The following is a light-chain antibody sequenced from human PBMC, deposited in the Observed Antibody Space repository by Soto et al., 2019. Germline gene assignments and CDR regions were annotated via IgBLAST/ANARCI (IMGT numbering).Light chain of an antibody. J-gene: IGKJ1*01. V-gene: IGKV1-39*01. CDR2: TAS. Sequence: DIQMTQSPSSLSASVGDRVTITCRASQGISNDLGWYQQKPGKAPKRLIYTASNLQSEVPSRFRGSGSGTDFTLTISSLQPEDFATYYCQQSYNIFSWTFGQGTKVDIK. CDR3: QQSYNIFSWT. CDR1: QGISND.